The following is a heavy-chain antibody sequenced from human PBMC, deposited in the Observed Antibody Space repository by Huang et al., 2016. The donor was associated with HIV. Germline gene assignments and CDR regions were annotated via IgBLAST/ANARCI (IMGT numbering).Heavy chain of an antibody. D-gene: IGHD3-22*01. CDR1: GYAFTSYS. Sequence: VKVSCKASGYAFTSYSMHWVRQAPGQGLEWMGIINPRDGSTSYAQKFQGRVTTTRDTSTNTVFMELSSLRSEDTAVYYCARDRDFYDSSGYWGFNYFDYWGQGTLVTVSS. J-gene: IGHJ4*02. CDR3: ARDRDFYDSSGYWGFNYFDY. V-gene: IGHV1-46*01. CDR2: INPRDGST.